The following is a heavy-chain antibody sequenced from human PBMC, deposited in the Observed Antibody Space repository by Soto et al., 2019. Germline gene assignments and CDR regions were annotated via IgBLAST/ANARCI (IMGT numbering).Heavy chain of an antibody. V-gene: IGHV3-23*01. J-gene: IGHJ4*02. CDR3: AKARSALPIFDY. CDR1: GFSFSNYA. Sequence: EVQLLESGGGWIQPGGSLRLSCAASGFSFSNYAMNWVRQAPGKGLEWVSFISGSGGTTDYTDSVRGRFRLSRDNSKNTVDLEMNSLRTEDTAVYFCAKARSALPIFDYWGQGVMVTVSS. CDR2: ISGSGGTT.